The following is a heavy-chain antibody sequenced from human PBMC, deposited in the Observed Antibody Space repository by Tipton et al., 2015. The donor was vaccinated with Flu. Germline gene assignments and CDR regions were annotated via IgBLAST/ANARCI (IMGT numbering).Heavy chain of an antibody. D-gene: IGHD3-9*01. J-gene: IGHJ5*02. CDR1: GGSISSYTYY. V-gene: IGHV4-39*07. Sequence: TLSLTCTVSGGSISSYTYYWGWFRQSPGTGLEWIGSIYYSGTTYYNPSLKSRVTMSIDTSKNQFSPKVTSVTAADTAVYYCAKEGSYNILTNYYNKGVDPWGQGTLVIVSS. CDR3: AKEGSYNILTNYYNKGVDP. CDR2: IYYSGTT.